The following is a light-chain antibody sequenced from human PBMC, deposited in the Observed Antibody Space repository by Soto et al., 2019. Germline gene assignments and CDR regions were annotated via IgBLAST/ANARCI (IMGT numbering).Light chain of an antibody. CDR3: QQARSFPIT. Sequence: DIQLTQSPSSMSASVGDRVTIACRASQSINIYLNWYQQKVGRAPKLLIFAASSLRGGVPSRFSGSGSGTDFTLTISSLQPEDFATYSCQQARSFPITFGQGTKGDIK. J-gene: IGKJ1*01. V-gene: IGKV1-39*01. CDR1: QSINIY. CDR2: AAS.